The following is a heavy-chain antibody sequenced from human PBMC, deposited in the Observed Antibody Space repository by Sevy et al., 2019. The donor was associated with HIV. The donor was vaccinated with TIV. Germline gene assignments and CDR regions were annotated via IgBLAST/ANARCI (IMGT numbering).Heavy chain of an antibody. J-gene: IGHJ4*02. CDR2: ISSSGSSI. V-gene: IGHV3-48*03. Sequence: GGSLRLSCTASGFTFSSYDMNWVRQAPGKGLEWVSKISSSGSSIYYADSVKGRFTISRDNAKNSLNLQMNSLGVEDSAVYFCAKDRVTVFGVVVTFDSWGQGTLVTVSS. CDR1: GFTFSSYD. D-gene: IGHD3-3*01. CDR3: AKDRVTVFGVVVTFDS.